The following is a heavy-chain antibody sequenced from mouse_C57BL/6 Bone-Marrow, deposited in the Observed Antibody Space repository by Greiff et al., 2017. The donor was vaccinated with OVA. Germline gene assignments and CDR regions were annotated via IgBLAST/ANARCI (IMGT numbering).Heavy chain of an antibody. CDR3: ARPHYYGSSYGFAY. CDR2: IWWDDDK. J-gene: IGHJ3*01. D-gene: IGHD1-1*01. CDR1: GFSLSTFGMG. Sequence: QVTLKVSGPGILQPSQTLSLTCSFSGFSLSTFGMGVGWIRQPSGKGLEWLAHIWWDDDKYYNPALKSRLTISKDTSKNQVFLKIANVDTAATATYYCARPHYYGSSYGFAYWGQGTLVTVSA. V-gene: IGHV8-8*01.